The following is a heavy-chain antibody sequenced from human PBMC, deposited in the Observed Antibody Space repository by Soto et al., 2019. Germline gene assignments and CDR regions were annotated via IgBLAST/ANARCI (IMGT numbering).Heavy chain of an antibody. D-gene: IGHD5-12*01. Sequence: QVQLQQWGAGLLKPSETLSLNCAVTGGSLSGYYWSWIRQPPGKGPEWIGEVKDGGHTNYSPSLRGRGTISSDTPNNQFSLRLNSVTAADTGVYYCARGQEGVVATHWDQGSLVTVSS. CDR2: VKDGGHT. CDR3: ARGQEGVVATH. V-gene: IGHV4-34*01. J-gene: IGHJ4*02. CDR1: GGSLSGYY.